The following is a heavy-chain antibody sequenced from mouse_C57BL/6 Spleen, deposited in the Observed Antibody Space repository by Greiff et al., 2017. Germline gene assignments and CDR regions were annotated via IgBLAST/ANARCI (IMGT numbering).Heavy chain of an antibody. J-gene: IGHJ1*03. D-gene: IGHD1-3*01. V-gene: IGHV5-15*01. CDR1: GFTFSDYG. Sequence: EVQRVESGGGLVQPGGSLKLSCAASGFTFSDYGMAWVRQAPRKGPEWVAFISNLAYSIYYADTVTGRFTISRENAKNTLYLEMSSLRSEDTAMYYCARLSRVGYFDVWGTGTTVTVSS. CDR3: ARLSRVGYFDV. CDR2: ISNLAYSI.